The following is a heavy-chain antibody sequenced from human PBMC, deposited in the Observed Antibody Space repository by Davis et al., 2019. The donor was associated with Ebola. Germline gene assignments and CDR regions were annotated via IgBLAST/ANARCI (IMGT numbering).Heavy chain of an antibody. CDR3: ARVTIYSSSCFDY. Sequence: MPLETLSLTCTVSGGSISSYYWSWIRQPPGKGLEWIGEINHSGSTNYNPSLKSRVTISVDTSKNQFSLKLSSVTAADTAVYYCARVTIYSSSCFDYWGQGTLVTVSS. CDR1: GGSISSYY. J-gene: IGHJ4*02. D-gene: IGHD6-13*01. CDR2: INHSGST. V-gene: IGHV4-34*01.